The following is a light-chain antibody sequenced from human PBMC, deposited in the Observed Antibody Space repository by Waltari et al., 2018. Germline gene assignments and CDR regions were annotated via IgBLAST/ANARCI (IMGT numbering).Light chain of an antibody. CDR1: ALANQY. J-gene: IGLJ2*01. V-gene: IGLV3-25*03. Sequence: SYDLTQPPPVSVSPGQTARTTCSGAALANQYAHWYQQKAGQAPVVMKYKDTQRTSGIPERFSGSSSGTTVTLTIRGVQAEDEADYYCQSVDSSASYVIFGGGTKLTVL. CDR2: KDT. CDR3: QSVDSSASYVI.